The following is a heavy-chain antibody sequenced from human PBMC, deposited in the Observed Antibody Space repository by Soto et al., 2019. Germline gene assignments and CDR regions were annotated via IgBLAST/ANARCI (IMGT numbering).Heavy chain of an antibody. D-gene: IGHD6-19*01. CDR3: AKEGEHSSGWANFDY. V-gene: IGHV3-23*01. Sequence: PGGSLRLSCAASGFTFSSYAMNWVRQAPGKGLEWVSAISGSGDSTYYADSVKGRFTISRDNSKNTLYLQMNSLRAEDTAVYYCAKEGEHSSGWANFDYWGQGTLVTVSS. CDR1: GFTFSSYA. J-gene: IGHJ4*02. CDR2: ISGSGDST.